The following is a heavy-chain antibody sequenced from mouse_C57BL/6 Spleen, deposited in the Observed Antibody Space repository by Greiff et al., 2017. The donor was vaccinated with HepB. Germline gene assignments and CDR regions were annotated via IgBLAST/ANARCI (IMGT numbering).Heavy chain of an antibody. J-gene: IGHJ3*01. D-gene: IGHD1-1*01. CDR2: ITHSGET. V-gene: IGHV12-3*01. Sequence: VQLQQSGPGLVKPSQSLFLTCSITGFPITSGYYWIWIRQSPGKPLEWMGYITHSGETFYNPSLQSPISITRETSKNQFFLQLNSVTTEDTAMYYCAGDRDYGSSYPFAYWGQGTLVTVSA. CDR1: GFPITSGYY. CDR3: AGDRDYGSSYPFAY.